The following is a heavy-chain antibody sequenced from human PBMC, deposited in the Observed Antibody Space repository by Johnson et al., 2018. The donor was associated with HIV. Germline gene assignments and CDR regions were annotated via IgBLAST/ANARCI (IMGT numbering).Heavy chain of an antibody. CDR1: GFTFDDYA. CDR3: AKDSGHQTFDI. V-gene: IGHV3-9*01. Sequence: VQLVESGGGLVQPGRSLRLSCAASGFTFDDYAMHWVRQAPGKGLEWVSGISWNSGSIGYADSVKGRFTISSDNAKNSLYLQMNSLRAEDTALYYCAKDSGHQTFDIWGQGTMVTVSS. D-gene: IGHD2-2*01. CDR2: ISWNSGSI. J-gene: IGHJ3*02.